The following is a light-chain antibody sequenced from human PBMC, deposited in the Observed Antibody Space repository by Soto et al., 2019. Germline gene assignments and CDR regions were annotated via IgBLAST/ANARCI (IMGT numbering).Light chain of an antibody. CDR3: SSYAGSTNLV. V-gene: IGLV2-8*01. Sequence: QSALTQPPSASGSPGQSGTISCTGTSSDVGGYNYVSWYQQHPGKAPKLMIYEVSKRPSGVPDRFSGSKSGNTASLTVSGLQAEDEADYYCSSYAGSTNLVFGGGTQLTVL. J-gene: IGLJ2*01. CDR2: EVS. CDR1: SSDVGGYNY.